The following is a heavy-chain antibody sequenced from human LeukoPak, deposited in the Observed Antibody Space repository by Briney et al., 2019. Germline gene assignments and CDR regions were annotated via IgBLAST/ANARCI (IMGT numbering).Heavy chain of an antibody. Sequence: GGSLRLSCAASGFTFSTYAMTWVRQAPGKGLEWVSSISASGRATYYADSVKGRFTISRDSSKNTVHLQMNSLRVEDTAVYYCAKDLGELVSPDCWGQGTQVTVSS. CDR2: ISASGRAT. V-gene: IGHV3-23*01. CDR3: AKDLGELVSPDC. D-gene: IGHD3-16*01. CDR1: GFTFSTYA. J-gene: IGHJ4*02.